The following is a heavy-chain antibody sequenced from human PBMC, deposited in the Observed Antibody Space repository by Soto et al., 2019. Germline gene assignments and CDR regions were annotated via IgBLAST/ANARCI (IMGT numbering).Heavy chain of an antibody. J-gene: IGHJ4*02. Sequence: PGGSLRLSCAASGFTFSSYGMHWVRQAPGKGLEWVAVISYDGSNKYYADSVKGRFTISRDNSKNTLYLQMNSLRAEDTAVYYCATRGPAAAGPLGDYWGQGTLVTVSS. CDR1: GFTFSSYG. CDR2: ISYDGSNK. D-gene: IGHD6-13*01. V-gene: IGHV3-30*03. CDR3: ATRGPAAAGPLGDY.